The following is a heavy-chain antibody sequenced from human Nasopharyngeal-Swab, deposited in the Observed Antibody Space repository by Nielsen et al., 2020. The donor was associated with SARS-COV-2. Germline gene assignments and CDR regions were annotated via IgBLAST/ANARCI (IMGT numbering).Heavy chain of an antibody. Sequence: GGSLRLSCAGSGFTFSRYWMSWVRQAPGKGLEWVANIKQDGSEKYYEDSVKGRFTISRDNAKNSLYLQMNSLRAEDTAVYYCARDKGMRDYVWGSYRSSYYHYYGMDVWGQGTTVTVSS. V-gene: IGHV3-7*01. D-gene: IGHD3-16*02. CDR1: GFTFSRYW. CDR2: IKQDGSEK. CDR3: ARDKGMRDYVWGSYRSSYYHYYGMDV. J-gene: IGHJ6*02.